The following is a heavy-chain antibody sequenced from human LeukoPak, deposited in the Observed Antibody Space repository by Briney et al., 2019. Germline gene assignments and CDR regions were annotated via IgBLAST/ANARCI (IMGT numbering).Heavy chain of an antibody. CDR1: GFTFSSYI. CDR2: ITSSSDDI. D-gene: IGHD3-22*01. J-gene: IGHJ4*02. Sequence: GGSLRLSCAASGFTFSSYIMNWVRQAPGKGLEWVSSITSSSDDIYYADSVKGRFTISRDNAKNSLYLQMNSLRADDTAVYYCAGDFEERGYYLADFDYWGRGTLVTVSS. CDR3: AGDFEERGYYLADFDY. V-gene: IGHV3-21*06.